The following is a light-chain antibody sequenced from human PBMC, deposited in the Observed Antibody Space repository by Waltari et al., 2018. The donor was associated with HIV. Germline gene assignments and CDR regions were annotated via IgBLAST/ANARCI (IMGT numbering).Light chain of an antibody. CDR2: SAS. J-gene: IGKJ1*01. CDR1: QNIKSN. V-gene: IGKV3-15*01. Sequence: VMTQSPATLSVSPGDRATLSCRASQNIKSNLAWFQQLPGQAPRLLISSASIRATDIPPRFRGSGSGTDFTLTISSLQSEDFAIYYCQEYETWTKTFGQGTKVEMK. CDR3: QEYETWTKT.